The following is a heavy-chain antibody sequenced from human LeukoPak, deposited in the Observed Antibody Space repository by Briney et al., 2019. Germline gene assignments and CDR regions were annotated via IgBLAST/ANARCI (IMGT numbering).Heavy chain of an antibody. D-gene: IGHD4-17*01. J-gene: IGHJ4*02. CDR3: CFGDYGDF. CDR1: GFSFSEKY. Sequence: PGGSLRLSCAASGFSFSEKYMCWVRQAPGKGLEWIGRTKNKNEGGTTHYAPSLRGRFTISRDDSTNTLYLQMNNMKTEDTAMYYCCFGDYGDFWGQGTLVTVSS. CDR2: TKNKNEGGTT. V-gene: IGHV3-15*05.